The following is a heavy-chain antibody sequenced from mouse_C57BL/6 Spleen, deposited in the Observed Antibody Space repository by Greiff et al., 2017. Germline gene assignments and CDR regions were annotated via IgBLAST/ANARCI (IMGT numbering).Heavy chain of an antibody. CDR1: GYTFTSYW. J-gene: IGHJ4*01. CDR2: IHPNSGST. Sequence: QVQLQQPGAELVKPGASVKLSCKASGYTFTSYWMHWVKQRPGRGLEWIGMIHPNSGSTNYNEKFKSKATLTVDKSSSTAYMQLSSLTSEDSAVYYCARLLSPYYAMDYWGQGTSVTVSS. CDR3: ARLLSPYYAMDY. V-gene: IGHV1-64*01.